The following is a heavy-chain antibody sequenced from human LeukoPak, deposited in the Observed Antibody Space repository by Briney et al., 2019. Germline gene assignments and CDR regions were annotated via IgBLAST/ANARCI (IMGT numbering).Heavy chain of an antibody. CDR1: GYTFTSYG. V-gene: IGHV1-18*01. D-gene: IGHD6-19*01. CDR2: ISAYNGNT. Sequence: ASVKVSCKASGYTFTSYGISWVRQAPGQGLEWMGWISAYNGNTNYAQKLQGRVTMTTDTSTSTAYMELRSLRSDDTAVYYCARKVQIEEWLVPFDYWGQGALVTVSS. J-gene: IGHJ4*02. CDR3: ARKVQIEEWLVPFDY.